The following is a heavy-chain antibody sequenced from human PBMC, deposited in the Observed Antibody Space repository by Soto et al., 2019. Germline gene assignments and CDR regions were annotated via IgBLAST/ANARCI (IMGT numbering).Heavy chain of an antibody. J-gene: IGHJ4*02. Sequence: TGGSLRLSCVASGFSFDNYGMSWVRQAPGKGLEWVSAIKSDGSSTYYAASVKDRFTISRDNSKNTLYLQLNSLRAEDTAVYYCAQLGLMTFSHKHYFNHWGRGTLVTVSS. CDR3: AQLGLMTFSHKHYFNH. CDR2: IKSDGSST. V-gene: IGHV3-23*01. CDR1: GFSFDNYG. D-gene: IGHD1-1*01.